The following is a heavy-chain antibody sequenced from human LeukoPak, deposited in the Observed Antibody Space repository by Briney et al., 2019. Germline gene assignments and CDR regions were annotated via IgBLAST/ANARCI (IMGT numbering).Heavy chain of an antibody. CDR2: IYYSGST. J-gene: IGHJ6*02. Sequence: SETLSLTCTVSGGSISSYYWSWIRQPPGKGLEWIGYIYYSGSTNYNPSLRSRVTISVDTSKNQFSLKLSSVTAADTAVYFCARDSLTYGMDVWGRGTTVTVSS. CDR3: ARDSLTYGMDV. V-gene: IGHV4-59*01. CDR1: GGSISSYY.